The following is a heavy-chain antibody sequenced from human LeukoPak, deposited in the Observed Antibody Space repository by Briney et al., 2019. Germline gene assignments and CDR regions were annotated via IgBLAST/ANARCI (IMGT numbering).Heavy chain of an antibody. D-gene: IGHD3-3*01. Sequence: ASVKVSCKASGYTFTSYGISWVRRAPGQGLEWMGWISAYNGNTNYAQKLQGRVTMTTDTSTSTAYMELRSLRSDDTAVYYCARDVGVVIKVSSRIAPDFDYWGQGTLVTVSS. V-gene: IGHV1-18*01. J-gene: IGHJ4*02. CDR1: GYTFTSYG. CDR2: ISAYNGNT. CDR3: ARDVGVVIKVSSRIAPDFDY.